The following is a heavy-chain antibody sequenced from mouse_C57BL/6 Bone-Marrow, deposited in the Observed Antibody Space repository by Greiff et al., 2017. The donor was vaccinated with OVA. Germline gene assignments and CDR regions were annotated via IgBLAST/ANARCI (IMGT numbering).Heavy chain of an antibody. V-gene: IGHV1-19*01. J-gene: IGHJ3*01. CDR1: GYTFTDYY. Sequence: VQLKESGPVLVKPGASVKMSCKASGYTFTDYYMNWVKQSPGKSLEWIGVINPYNGGTSYNQKFKGKATLTVDKSSSTAYMELNSLTSEDSAVYYCARAGWLLSFAYWGQGTLVTVSA. CDR2: INPYNGGT. CDR3: ARAGWLLSFAY. D-gene: IGHD2-3*01.